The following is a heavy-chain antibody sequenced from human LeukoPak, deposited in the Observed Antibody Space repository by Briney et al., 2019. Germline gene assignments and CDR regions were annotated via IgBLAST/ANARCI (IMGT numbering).Heavy chain of an antibody. D-gene: IGHD3-3*01. Sequence: PSETLSLTCSVSGDSISSGRHYWSWIRQPAGKGLEWIGRINSRGSTKYNAPLKSRVTISVDTSKNQFSLMMSSVTAADTAVYYCARELVWNGLRFLEWPPDYWGQGTLVTVPS. V-gene: IGHV4-61*02. CDR2: INSRGST. J-gene: IGHJ4*02. CDR3: ARELVWNGLRFLEWPPDY. CDR1: GDSISSGRHY.